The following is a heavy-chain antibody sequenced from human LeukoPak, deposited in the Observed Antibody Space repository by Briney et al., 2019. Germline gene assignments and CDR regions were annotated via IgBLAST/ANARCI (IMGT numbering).Heavy chain of an antibody. V-gene: IGHV3-23*01. D-gene: IGHD5-18*01. CDR2: ISGSGDST. Sequence: GGSLRLSCVVSGFTFSSYSMSWVRQAPGKGLEWVSAISGSGDSTYYAESVKGRFTISRDNSKNTLYLQMDSLSAEDTAVYYCVKVDTWGQGTLVTVSS. CDR3: VKVDT. J-gene: IGHJ4*02. CDR1: GFTFSSYS.